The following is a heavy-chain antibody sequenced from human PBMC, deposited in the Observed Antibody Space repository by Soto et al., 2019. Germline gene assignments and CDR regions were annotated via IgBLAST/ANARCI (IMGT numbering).Heavy chain of an antibody. CDR1: GFTFSSYG. V-gene: IGHV3-30*18. J-gene: IGHJ6*02. CDR3: AKDPPDFGVVITLGYGMDV. D-gene: IGHD3-3*01. Sequence: SVGSLRLSCAASGFTFSSYGMHWVRQAPGKGLEWVAVISYDGSNKYYADSVKGRFTISRDNSKNTLYLQMNSLRAEDTAVYYCAKDPPDFGVVITLGYGMDVWGQGTTVTVSS. CDR2: ISYDGSNK.